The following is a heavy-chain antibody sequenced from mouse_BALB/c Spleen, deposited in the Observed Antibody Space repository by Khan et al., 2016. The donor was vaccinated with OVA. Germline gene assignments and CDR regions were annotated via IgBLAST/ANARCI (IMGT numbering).Heavy chain of an antibody. V-gene: IGHV1S81*02. CDR1: GYTFTSYW. CDR3: ARLYYSWLAD. J-gene: IGHJ3*01. Sequence: QVQLQQPGAELVKSGASVKLSCKTSGYTFTSYWMHWVKQRPGQGLEWIGEINPSNGRTNYNEKFKTKATLTVDKSSSTAYIKLSSLTSEDSAVYYCARLYYSWLADWGQGTLVSVSA. CDR2: INPSNGRT. D-gene: IGHD2-1*01.